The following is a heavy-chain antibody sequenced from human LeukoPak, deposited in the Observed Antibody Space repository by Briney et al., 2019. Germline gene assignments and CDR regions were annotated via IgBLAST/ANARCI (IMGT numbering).Heavy chain of an antibody. CDR3: ARSGYSSSWVNFDY. D-gene: IGHD6-13*01. Sequence: SETLSLTCAVYGGSFSGYYWSWIRQPPGKGLEWIGEINHSGSTNYNPSLKSRVTISVDTSKNQFSLKLSSVSAADTAVYYCARSGYSSSWVNFDYWGQGTLVTVSS. CDR1: GGSFSGYY. J-gene: IGHJ4*02. CDR2: INHSGST. V-gene: IGHV4-34*01.